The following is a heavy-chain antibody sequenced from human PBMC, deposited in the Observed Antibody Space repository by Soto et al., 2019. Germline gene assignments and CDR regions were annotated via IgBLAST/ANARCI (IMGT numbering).Heavy chain of an antibody. Sequence: SETLSLTCAVYGGSFSGYYWSWIRQPPGKGLEWIGEINHSGSTNYNPSLKSRVTISVDTSKNQFSLKLSSVTAADTAVYYCARGRGYYGSGRNVNYFDYWGQGTLVTVSS. J-gene: IGHJ4*02. CDR3: ARGRGYYGSGRNVNYFDY. CDR2: INHSGST. CDR1: GGSFSGYY. V-gene: IGHV4-34*01. D-gene: IGHD3-10*01.